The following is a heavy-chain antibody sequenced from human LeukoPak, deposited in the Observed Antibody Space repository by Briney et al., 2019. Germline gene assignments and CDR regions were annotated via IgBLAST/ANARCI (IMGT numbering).Heavy chain of an antibody. J-gene: IGHJ4*02. CDR1: GVSITSGTYF. V-gene: IGHV4-61*02. Sequence: SETLSLTCSVSGVSITSGTYFWSWIRQPAGKALEWIGRMDFSGSTNYNPSLRSRVTLSLDTSKNQFSLKLSSVTAADTAVYYCARYSGTGYGMYYFDYWGQGTLVTVSS. CDR2: MDFSGST. CDR3: ARYSGTGYGMYYFDY. D-gene: IGHD1-1*01.